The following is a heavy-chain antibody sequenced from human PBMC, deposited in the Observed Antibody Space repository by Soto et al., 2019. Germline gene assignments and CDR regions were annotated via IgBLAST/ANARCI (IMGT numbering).Heavy chain of an antibody. D-gene: IGHD6-13*01. CDR2: IYPGDSDT. V-gene: IGHV5-51*01. Sequence: PXESLKISFKGAGYSFTSYWLGWVRQIPGKGLEGVGIIYPGDSDTRYSPSFQGKVTISADKSISTAYLQWSSLKASDTAMYYCATSSTAQYSSSWYRTDYYYGMDVWGQGTTVTV. CDR1: GYSFTSYW. CDR3: ATSSTAQYSSSWYRTDYYYGMDV. J-gene: IGHJ6*02.